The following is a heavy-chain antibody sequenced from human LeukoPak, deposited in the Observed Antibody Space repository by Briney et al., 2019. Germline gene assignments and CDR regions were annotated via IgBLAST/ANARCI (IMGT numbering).Heavy chain of an antibody. CDR3: ARSGSGSSWYGGTMWSFDI. Sequence: GASVKVSCKGSGYTFSGYYIHWVRQAPGQGLEWMGRIIPKSGDSKYTQKFQGRVAMTRDTSITTAYMELTRLTSDDTAVYFCARSGSGSSWYGGTMWSFDIWGQGTLVTVSS. CDR1: GYTFSGYY. CDR2: IIPKSGDS. D-gene: IGHD6-13*01. V-gene: IGHV1-2*06. J-gene: IGHJ3*02.